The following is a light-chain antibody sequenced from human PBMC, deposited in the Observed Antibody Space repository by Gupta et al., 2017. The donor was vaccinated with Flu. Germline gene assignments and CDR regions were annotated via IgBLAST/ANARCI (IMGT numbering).Light chain of an antibody. CDR3: QVRERSAESWV. CDR1: NLETYG. Sequence: YVLPQVPSVSVAPGQPANIFCGGDNLETYGVHWYQLRSGPAPLLVVHDDTDRPSGIPDRFSGSNSGNAATLTISNVEVADEADYIGQVRERSAESWVFGGGTKLTVL. J-gene: IGLJ3*02. CDR2: DDT. V-gene: IGLV3-21*02.